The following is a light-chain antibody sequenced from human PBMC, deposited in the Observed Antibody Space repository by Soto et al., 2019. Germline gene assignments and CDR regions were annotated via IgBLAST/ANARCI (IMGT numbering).Light chain of an antibody. Sequence: DIQMTQSPSTLPASVGDRVTITCRASQSISNWLAWYQQKQGSAPKLLIYAASTLQSGVPSRFSGSGSGTDLTITISCLQSEDFETYYCQQYYSYPPTFGPGTKVDIK. CDR1: QSISNW. J-gene: IGKJ3*01. V-gene: IGKV1-5*01. CDR2: AAS. CDR3: QQYYSYPPT.